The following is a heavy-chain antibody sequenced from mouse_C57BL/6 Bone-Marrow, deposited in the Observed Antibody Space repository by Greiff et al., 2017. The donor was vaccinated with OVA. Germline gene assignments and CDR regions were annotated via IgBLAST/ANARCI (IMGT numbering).Heavy chain of an antibody. J-gene: IGHJ3*01. V-gene: IGHV1-81*01. D-gene: IGHD1-1*01. CDR1: GYTFTSYG. Sequence: VKLVESGAELARPGASVKLSCKASGYTFTSYGISGVRRRPGQGLGWIGGIYPRGGITNSNEKFKGKATLTADTSSSTAYMELRSLTSEDSAVYFCAMGSYYYGSSPAWFAYWGQGTLVTVSA. CDR2: IYPRGGIT. CDR3: AMGSYYYGSSPAWFAY.